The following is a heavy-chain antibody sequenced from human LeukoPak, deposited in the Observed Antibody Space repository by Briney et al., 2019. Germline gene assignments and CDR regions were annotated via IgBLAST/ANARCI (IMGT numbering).Heavy chain of an antibody. CDR1: GGSISSYY. CDR3: ARGNYYDSSASYYFDY. D-gene: IGHD3-22*01. Sequence: SETLSLTCTVSGGSISSYYWSWIRQPPGKGLEWIGYIYYSGSTNYNPSLKSRVTISVDTSKNQFSLKLSSVTAADTAVYYCARGNYYDSSASYYFDYWGQGTLVTVSS. CDR2: IYYSGST. V-gene: IGHV4-59*01. J-gene: IGHJ4*02.